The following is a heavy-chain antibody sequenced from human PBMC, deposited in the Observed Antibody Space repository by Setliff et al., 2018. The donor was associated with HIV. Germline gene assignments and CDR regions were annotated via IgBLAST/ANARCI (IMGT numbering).Heavy chain of an antibody. CDR3: ARAYYDSVWGSHRYRFYYFDY. D-gene: IGHD3-16*02. V-gene: IGHV1-69*13. J-gene: IGHJ4*02. CDR2: IIPMFGTA. CDR1: GGTFSSYP. Sequence: SVKVSCKASGGTFSSYPTTWVRQAPGQGLEWMGGIIPMFGTANYAQKFQGRVTITADASTKTAYMELSGLRSEDTAVYYCARAYYDSVWGSHRYRFYYFDYWSQGSLVTVSS.